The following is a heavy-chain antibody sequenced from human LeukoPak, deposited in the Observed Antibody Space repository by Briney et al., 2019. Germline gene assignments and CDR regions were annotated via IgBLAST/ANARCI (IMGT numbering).Heavy chain of an antibody. CDR3: ATVGEFLTGFNRGIKLGSNWFDP. CDR2: FDPEDGET. CDR1: GYTLTELS. J-gene: IGHJ5*02. Sequence: GASVKVSCKVSGYTLTELSMHWVRQAPGKGLEWMGGFDPEDGETIYAQKFQGRVTMTEDTSTDTAYKELSSLRSEDTAVYYCATVGEFLTGFNRGIKLGSNWFDPWGQGTLVTVSS. V-gene: IGHV1-24*01. D-gene: IGHD3-16*01.